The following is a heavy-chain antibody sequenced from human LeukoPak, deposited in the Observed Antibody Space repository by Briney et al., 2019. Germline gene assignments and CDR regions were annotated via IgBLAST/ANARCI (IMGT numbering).Heavy chain of an antibody. Sequence: GGSLRLSCAASGFTFSDYGMHWVRQAPGKGLEWVAFIRYDGSDKYYADSVKGRFTISRDNSKNTLYVQMNTLRAEDTAVYYCAKDISRSSYYYFDYWGQGTLVTVSS. CDR1: GFTFSDYG. D-gene: IGHD6-13*01. CDR2: IRYDGSDK. J-gene: IGHJ4*02. V-gene: IGHV3-30*02. CDR3: AKDISRSSYYYFDY.